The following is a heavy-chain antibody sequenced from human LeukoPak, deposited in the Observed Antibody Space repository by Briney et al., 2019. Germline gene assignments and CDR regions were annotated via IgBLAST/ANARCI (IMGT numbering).Heavy chain of an antibody. V-gene: IGHV3-15*01. J-gene: IGHJ4*02. CDR1: GFTFSNAW. D-gene: IGHD5-12*01. CDR3: ARAGSWLYYFDY. CDR2: IKSKTDGGTT. Sequence: GGSLRFSCAASGFTFSNAWMSWVRQAPGKGLEWVGRIKSKTDGGTTDYAAPVKGRFTISRDNSKNTLYLQMNSLRAEDTAVYYCARAGSWLYYFDYWGQGTLVTVSS.